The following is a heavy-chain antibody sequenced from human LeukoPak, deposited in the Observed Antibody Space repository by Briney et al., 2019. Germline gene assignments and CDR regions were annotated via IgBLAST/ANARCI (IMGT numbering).Heavy chain of an antibody. CDR3: AKSVSGWYSFDY. J-gene: IGHJ4*02. Sequence: GSLRLSCSASGFTFNNYAMSWVRPAPGEGLGWVSLISGSGGTTYYADSVKGWFTISRDDSKSTLYLQMNSLRAEDTAVYYCAKSVSGWYSFDYWGQGTLVTVSS. D-gene: IGHD6-19*01. CDR1: GFTFNNYA. CDR2: ISGSGGTT. V-gene: IGHV3-23*01.